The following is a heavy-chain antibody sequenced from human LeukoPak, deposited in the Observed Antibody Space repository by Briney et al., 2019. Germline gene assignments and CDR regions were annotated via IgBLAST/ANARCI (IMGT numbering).Heavy chain of an antibody. V-gene: IGHV4-34*01. CDR2: INHSGST. CDR1: GGSFSGYY. Sequence: PSETLSLTCAVYGGSFSGYYWSWIRQPPGKGLEWIGEINHSGSTNYNPSLKSRVTISVDTSKNQFSLKLSSVTAADTAVYYCARAPRGYSYGLNYYYYMDVWGKGTTVTVSS. D-gene: IGHD5-18*01. CDR3: ARAPRGYSYGLNYYYYMDV. J-gene: IGHJ6*03.